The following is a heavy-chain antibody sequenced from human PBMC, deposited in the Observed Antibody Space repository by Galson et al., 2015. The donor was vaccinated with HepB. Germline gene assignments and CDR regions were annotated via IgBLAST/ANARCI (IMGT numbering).Heavy chain of an antibody. CDR1: GFTFSNYG. V-gene: IGHV3-30*02. CDR2: IPFDGANQ. D-gene: IGHD1-26*01. J-gene: IGHJ4*02. CDR3: AKDHVDIVGATIQGDY. Sequence: SLRLSCAASGFTFSNYGMQWVRQAPGKGLEGVAFIPFDGANQNYADSVKGRFTISRDNHKNMLYLQMNSLRAEDTAVYYCAKDHVDIVGATIQGDYWGQGTLVTVSS.